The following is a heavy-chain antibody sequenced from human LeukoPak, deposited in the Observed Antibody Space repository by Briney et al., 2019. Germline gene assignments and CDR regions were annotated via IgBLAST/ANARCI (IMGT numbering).Heavy chain of an antibody. Sequence: GRSLRLSCAASGFTFSSYAMHWVRQAPGKGLEWVAVISYDGSNKYYADPVKGRLTISRDNSKNTLYLQMNSLRAEDTAVYYCARFAPYSSSFAGDVWGKGTTVTVSS. D-gene: IGHD6-13*01. CDR2: ISYDGSNK. V-gene: IGHV3-30*04. J-gene: IGHJ6*04. CDR1: GFTFSSYA. CDR3: ARFAPYSSSFAGDV.